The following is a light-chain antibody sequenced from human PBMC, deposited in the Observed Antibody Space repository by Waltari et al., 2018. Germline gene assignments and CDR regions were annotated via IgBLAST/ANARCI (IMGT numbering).Light chain of an antibody. J-gene: IGLJ2*01. V-gene: IGLV2-14*01. CDR2: EVS. CDR3: SSYTSSSHVV. Sequence: QSALTQPASVSGSPGQSITISCTGNSSDVGGYNYVSWYQQHPGKAPKLMIYEVSNRPSGVSNRFSGSKSGNTASLTISGLQAEDEADYYCSSYTSSSHVVFGGGTKLTVL. CDR1: SSDVGGYNY.